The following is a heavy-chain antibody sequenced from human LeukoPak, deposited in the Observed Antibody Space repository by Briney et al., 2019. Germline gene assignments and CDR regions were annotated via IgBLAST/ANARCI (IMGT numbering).Heavy chain of an antibody. D-gene: IGHD3-10*01. CDR2: IYYSGST. CDR1: GGSISSGDYY. Sequence: SQTLSLTCTVSGGSISSGDYYWSWIRQPPGKGLEWIGYIYYSGSTYYNPSLKSRVTISVDTSKNQFSLKLSSVTAADTAVYYCARDTGTYYYGSGTRGWFDPWGQGTLVTVSS. J-gene: IGHJ5*02. CDR3: ARDTGTYYYGSGTRGWFDP. V-gene: IGHV4-30-4*08.